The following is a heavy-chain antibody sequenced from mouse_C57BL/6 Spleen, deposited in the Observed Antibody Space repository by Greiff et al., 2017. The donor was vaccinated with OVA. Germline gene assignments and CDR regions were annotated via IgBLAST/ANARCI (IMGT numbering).Heavy chain of an antibody. CDR3: ARISLYDGYDD. V-gene: IGHV1-19*01. J-gene: IGHJ2*01. CDR2: INPYNGGT. CDR1: GYTFTDYY. Sequence: VQLQQSGPVLVKPGASVKMSCKASGYTFTDYYMNWVKQSHGKSLEWIGVINPYNGGTSYNQKFKGKATLTVDKSSSTAYMELNSLTSEDSAVYYCARISLYDGYDDWGQGTTLTVSS. D-gene: IGHD2-3*01.